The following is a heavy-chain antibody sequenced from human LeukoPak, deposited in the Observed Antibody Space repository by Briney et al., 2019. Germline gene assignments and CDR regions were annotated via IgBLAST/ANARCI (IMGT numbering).Heavy chain of an antibody. CDR3: ARIGYNWNYQGVDY. D-gene: IGHD1-7*01. CDR2: INHSGST. V-gene: IGHV4-34*01. CDR1: GGSFSGYY. J-gene: IGHJ4*02. Sequence: PSETLSLTCAVYGGSFSGYYWSWIRQPPGKGLEWIGEINHSGSTNYNPSLKSRVTISVGTSKNQFSLKLSSVTAADTAVYYCARIGYNWNYQGVDYWGQGTLVTVSS.